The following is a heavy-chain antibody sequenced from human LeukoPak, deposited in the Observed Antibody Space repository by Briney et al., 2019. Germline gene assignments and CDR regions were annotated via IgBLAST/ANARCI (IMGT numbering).Heavy chain of an antibody. CDR2: MNPNSGNT. CDR1: GYTFTSYD. Sequence: GASVKVSCKASGYTFTSYDINWVRQATGQGLEWMGWMNPNSGNTGYAQKFQGRITITRNTSISTAYMELSSLRYEDTAVYYCALRPPLMVYAKDRPSYYFDYWGQGTLVTVSS. J-gene: IGHJ4*02. D-gene: IGHD2-8*01. CDR3: ALRPPLMVYAKDRPSYYFDY. V-gene: IGHV1-8*03.